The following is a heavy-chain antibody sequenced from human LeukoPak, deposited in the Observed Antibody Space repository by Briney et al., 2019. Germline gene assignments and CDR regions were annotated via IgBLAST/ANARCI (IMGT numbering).Heavy chain of an antibody. CDR1: GGTFSSYA. J-gene: IGHJ5*02. CDR2: IIPIFGTA. CDR3: ARAHLNKYCGGDCFDWFDP. Sequence: ASVKVSCKASGGTFSSYAISWVRQAPGQGLEWMGRIIPIFGTANYAQKFQGRVTITTDESTSTAYMELNSLRSEDTAVYYCARAHLNKYCGGDCFDWFDPWGQGTLVTVSS. D-gene: IGHD2-21*02. V-gene: IGHV1-69*05.